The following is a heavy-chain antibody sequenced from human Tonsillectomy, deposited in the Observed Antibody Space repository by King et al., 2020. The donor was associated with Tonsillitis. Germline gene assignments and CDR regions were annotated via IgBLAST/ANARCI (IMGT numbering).Heavy chain of an antibody. CDR1: GGAIRSYY. Sequence: VQLQESGPGLVKPSETLSLTCTVSGGAIRSYYWSWIRQPPGKGLEWIGYIYYSGTTKYNPSLKSRVTISVDTSKNQFSLKLTSVTAADTAVYYCARHIGASRAFDIWGQGTMVTVSS. J-gene: IGHJ3*02. V-gene: IGHV4-59*01. CDR3: ARHIGASRAFDI. CDR2: IYYSGTT. D-gene: IGHD3-3*01.